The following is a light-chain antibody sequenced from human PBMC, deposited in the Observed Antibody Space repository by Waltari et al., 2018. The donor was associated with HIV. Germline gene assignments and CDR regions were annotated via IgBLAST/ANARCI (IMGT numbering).Light chain of an antibody. V-gene: IGKV1-8*01. J-gene: IGKJ2*01. CDR1: QNISSF. Sequence: AIRMTQSPSSFSASTGDRVTITCRASQNISSFLAWYQQKPGKAPKVLIYATSTLQSGVPSRFVGSGSGTDFSLTINCLQSEDCALYYCQQYYDYPRTFGQGTHLAIK. CDR2: ATS. CDR3: QQYYDYPRT.